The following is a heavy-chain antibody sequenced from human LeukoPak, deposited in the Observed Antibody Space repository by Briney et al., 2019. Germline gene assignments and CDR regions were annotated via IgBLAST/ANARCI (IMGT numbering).Heavy chain of an antibody. D-gene: IGHD5-12*01. Sequence: GGSLRLSCAASGFTFSSYWMHWVRQAPGKGLVLVSRINSDGSSTSYADSVKGRFTISRDNAKNTLYLQMNSLRAEDTAVYYCARGAGGYDFYYYYMDVWGKGTTVTVSS. V-gene: IGHV3-74*01. CDR3: ARGAGGYDFYYYYMDV. CDR1: GFTFSSYW. CDR2: INSDGSST. J-gene: IGHJ6*03.